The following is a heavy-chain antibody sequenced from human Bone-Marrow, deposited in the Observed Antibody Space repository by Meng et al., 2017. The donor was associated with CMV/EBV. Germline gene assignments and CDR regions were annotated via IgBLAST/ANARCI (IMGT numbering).Heavy chain of an antibody. CDR1: GFTFSSYE. D-gene: IGHD6-6*01. Sequence: GESLKISCAASGFTFSSYEMSWIRQAPGKGLEWVSYISSSGSTIYYADSVKGRFTISRDNAKNSLYLQMNSLRAEDTAVYYCATYSSSQFSWYFDLWGRGTLVTVSS. CDR3: ATYSSSQFSWYFDL. J-gene: IGHJ2*01. CDR2: ISSSGSTI. V-gene: IGHV3-48*03.